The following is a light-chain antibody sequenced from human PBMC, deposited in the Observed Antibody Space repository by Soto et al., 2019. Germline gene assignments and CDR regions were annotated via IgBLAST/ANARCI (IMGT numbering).Light chain of an antibody. V-gene: IGLV2-14*03. CDR2: DVN. CDR3: RSSIARGSVV. J-gene: IGLJ2*01. Sequence: QSALTQPASVSGSPGQSIAISCIGTSSDVVAYNDVSWYQQHPGKAPKLVIYDVNNRHLGVANRFSGSKSGNTASLTSSGLQVVLEADYYYRSSIARGSVVLGG. CDR1: SSDVVAYND.